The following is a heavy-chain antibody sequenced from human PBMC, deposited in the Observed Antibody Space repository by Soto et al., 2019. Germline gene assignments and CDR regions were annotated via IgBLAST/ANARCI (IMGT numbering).Heavy chain of an antibody. Sequence: QVQLVESGGGVVQPGRSLRLSCAASGFTFSSYGMHWVRQAPGKGLEWVAVISYDGSNKYYADSVKGRFTISRDNSKNTLXLQMNSLRAEDTAVYYCAKDWDIVVVTAIRYGMDVWGQGTTVTVSS. J-gene: IGHJ6*02. D-gene: IGHD2-21*02. CDR3: AKDWDIVVVTAIRYGMDV. V-gene: IGHV3-30*18. CDR2: ISYDGSNK. CDR1: GFTFSSYG.